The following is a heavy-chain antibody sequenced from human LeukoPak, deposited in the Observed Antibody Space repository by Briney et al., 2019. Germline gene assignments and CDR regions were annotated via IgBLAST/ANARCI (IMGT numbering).Heavy chain of an antibody. J-gene: IGHJ4*02. Sequence: GGSLRLSCAASGFTFSTFAMIWVRQPPGKGLEWVSSIFPSGGEIHYADSVRGRFTISRDNAKNSLYLQMNSLRAEDTALYYCAREKLGSGFDYWGQGTLVTVSS. CDR2: IFPSGGEI. V-gene: IGHV3-21*04. D-gene: IGHD2-15*01. CDR1: GFTFSTFA. CDR3: AREKLGSGFDY.